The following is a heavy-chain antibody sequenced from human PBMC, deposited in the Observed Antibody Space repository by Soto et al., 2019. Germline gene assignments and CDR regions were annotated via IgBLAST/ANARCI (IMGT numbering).Heavy chain of an antibody. Sequence: QVLLVQSGAEVKKPGSSVKISCKTSGGTFGTFAITWVRLAPGRGLEWMGVIIPGFAAPTYAQTLQGRVSITADESTSTAYMELSGLTLDDAAVYYCARDRLMRGNSYYYGMDVWGQGTTVTVSS. CDR1: GGTFGTFA. CDR2: IIPGFAAP. V-gene: IGHV1-69*12. CDR3: ARDRLMRGNSYYYGMDV. D-gene: IGHD2-21*02. J-gene: IGHJ6*02.